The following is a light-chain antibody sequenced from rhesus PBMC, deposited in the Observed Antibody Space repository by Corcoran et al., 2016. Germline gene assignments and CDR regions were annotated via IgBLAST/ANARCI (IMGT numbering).Light chain of an antibody. Sequence: QSALTQPPSVSKSLGQSVTISCTGTSSDVGGYNYVSWYQQHPGKAPKLLIYEVTKRPSGVSVRFSGSKSGNTASLTISGLQAEDEADYYCCSNRSGSTYIFGAGTRFTVL. CDR2: EVT. J-gene: IGLJ1*01. CDR1: SSDVGGYNY. CDR3: CSNRSGSTYI. V-gene: IGLV2-38*01.